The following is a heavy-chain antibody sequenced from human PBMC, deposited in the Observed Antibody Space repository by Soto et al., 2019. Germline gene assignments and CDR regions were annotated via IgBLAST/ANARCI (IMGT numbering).Heavy chain of an antibody. CDR3: AKGRRGFNP. V-gene: IGHV3-23*01. J-gene: IGHJ5*02. Sequence: PGGSLRLSCAASGFTFSNFDLNWVRQAPGKGLEWVSVISSRGGRTFYADSVKGRFTISRDNPKNTVYLQMNSLRAEDTAIYYCAKGRRGFNPWGQGSLVTVSS. CDR2: ISSRGGRT. CDR1: GFTFSNFD.